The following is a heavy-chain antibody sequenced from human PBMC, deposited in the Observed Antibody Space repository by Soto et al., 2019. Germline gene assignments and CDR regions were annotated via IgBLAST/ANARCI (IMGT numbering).Heavy chain of an antibody. CDR2: MNGDGRNI. Sequence: EVQLLESGGGLAQPGGSLRLSCVAPGFSFISHVLTWVRQAPGKGLEWVSGMNGDGRNIFYADSVKGRFTISRDNSKDTLYLQMNSLTAEDTAVYYCARDMGLSFWGQGTLVTVSS. CDR3: ARDMGLSF. CDR1: GFSFISHV. J-gene: IGHJ4*02. D-gene: IGHD3-10*01. V-gene: IGHV3-23*01.